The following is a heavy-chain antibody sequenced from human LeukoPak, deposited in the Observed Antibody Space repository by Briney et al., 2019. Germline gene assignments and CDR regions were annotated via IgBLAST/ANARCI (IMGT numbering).Heavy chain of an antibody. CDR1: GFTFSSYW. J-gene: IGHJ4*02. D-gene: IGHD1-20*01. Sequence: GGSLRLSFAVSGFTFSSYWMHWLRQAPGKGLVGVSRINSDGRSKNYADSVNGRFTISRDNAKNAMYLQMNSLKAEDTAVYYCARDMTGNVLDYWGQGTLVTVSS. V-gene: IGHV3-74*01. CDR3: ARDMTGNVLDY. CDR2: INSDGRSK.